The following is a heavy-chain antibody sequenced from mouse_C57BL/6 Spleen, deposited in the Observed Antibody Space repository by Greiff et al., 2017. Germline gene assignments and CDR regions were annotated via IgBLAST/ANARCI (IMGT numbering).Heavy chain of an antibody. Sequence: VQLQESGPELVKPGASVKISCKASGYAFSSSWMNWVKQRPGKGLEWIGRIYPGDGDTNYNGKFKGKATLTADKSSSTAYMQLSSLTSEDSAVYFCASGYYGREAMDYWGQGTSVTVSS. D-gene: IGHD1-1*01. CDR2: IYPGDGDT. CDR1: GYAFSSSW. CDR3: ASGYYGREAMDY. V-gene: IGHV1-82*01. J-gene: IGHJ4*01.